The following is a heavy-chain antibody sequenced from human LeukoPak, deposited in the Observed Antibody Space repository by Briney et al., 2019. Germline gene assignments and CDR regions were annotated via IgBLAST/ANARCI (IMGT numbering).Heavy chain of an antibody. CDR2: INWNGGST. CDR3: AGDYGSRPNSYYYYYMDV. J-gene: IGHJ6*03. CDR1: GFTFDDYG. V-gene: IGHV3-20*04. D-gene: IGHD1-26*01. Sequence: GGSLRLSCAASGFTFDDYGMSWVRQAPGKGLEWVSGINWNGGSTGYADSVKGRFTISRDNAKNSLYLQMNSLRAEDTALYYCAGDYGSRPNSYYYYYMDVWGKGTTVTVSS.